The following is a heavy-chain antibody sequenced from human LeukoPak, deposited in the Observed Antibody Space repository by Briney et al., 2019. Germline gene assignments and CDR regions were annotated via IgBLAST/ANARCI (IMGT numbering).Heavy chain of an antibody. CDR2: IDQDGSEK. V-gene: IGHV3-7*01. CDR1: GFTFSNFW. Sequence: GGSLRLSCAASGFTFSNFWMSWVRQAPGKGLEWVANIDQDGSEKYYVGSVKGRFTISRDNAKNSLYLQMNSLRAEDTAVYYCARDSGIYYGFDAFDIWGQGTMVTVSS. D-gene: IGHD1-26*01. CDR3: ARDSGIYYGFDAFDI. J-gene: IGHJ3*02.